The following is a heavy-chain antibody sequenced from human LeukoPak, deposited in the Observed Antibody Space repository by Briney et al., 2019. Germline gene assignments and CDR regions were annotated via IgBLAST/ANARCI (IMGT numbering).Heavy chain of an antibody. J-gene: IGHJ4*02. CDR3: ARDNPDIVVVVAARGDY. V-gene: IGHV1-18*01. CDR1: GYTFTSYG. Sequence: ASVKVSCKASGYTFTSYGISWVRQAPGQGLEWMGWISAYNGNTNYAQKLQGRVTMTTDTSTSTAYMELRSLRSDDTAVYYRARDNPDIVVVVAARGDYWGQGTLVTVSS. CDR2: ISAYNGNT. D-gene: IGHD2-15*01.